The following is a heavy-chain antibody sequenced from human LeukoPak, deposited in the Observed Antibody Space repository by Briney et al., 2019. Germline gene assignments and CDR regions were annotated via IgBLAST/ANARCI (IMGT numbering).Heavy chain of an antibody. CDR2: ISSSSSYI. CDR3: ARSELGYNYYYMDV. Sequence: GGSLRLSCAASGFTFSSYAMSWVRQAPGKGLEWVSSISSSSSYIYYADSVKGRFTISRDNAKKSLYLQMNSLRAEDTAVYYCARSELGYNYYYMDVWGKGTTVTISS. V-gene: IGHV3-21*01. CDR1: GFTFSSYA. J-gene: IGHJ6*03. D-gene: IGHD3-10*01.